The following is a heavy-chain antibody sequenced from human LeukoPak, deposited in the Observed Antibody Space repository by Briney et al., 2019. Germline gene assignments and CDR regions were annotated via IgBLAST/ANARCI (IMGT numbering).Heavy chain of an antibody. CDR1: GGTFSSYA. CDR3: ASTTEVDAFDI. D-gene: IGHD1-1*01. V-gene: IGHV1-2*02. J-gene: IGHJ3*02. CDR2: INPNSGGT. Sequence: ASVKVSCKASGGTFSSYAISWVRQAPGQGLEWMGWINPNSGGTNYAQKFQGRVTMTRDTSISTAYMELSRLRSDDTAVYYCASTTEVDAFDIWGQGTMVTVSS.